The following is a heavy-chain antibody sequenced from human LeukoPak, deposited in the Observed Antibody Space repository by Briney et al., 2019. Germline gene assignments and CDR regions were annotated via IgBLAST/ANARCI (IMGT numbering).Heavy chain of an antibody. CDR3: ARELTGYWQQY. D-gene: IGHD3-9*01. CDR1: GFTFSNFA. J-gene: IGHJ4*02. V-gene: IGHV3-30*04. CDR2: ISYDGSNQ. Sequence: GRSLRLSCAASGFTFSNFAMHWVRQAPGKGLEWVAIISYDGSNQYYAASVKGRFTISRDSSQNTLYLQMNSLRAEDTAVYYCARELTGYWQQYWGQGTLVTVSS.